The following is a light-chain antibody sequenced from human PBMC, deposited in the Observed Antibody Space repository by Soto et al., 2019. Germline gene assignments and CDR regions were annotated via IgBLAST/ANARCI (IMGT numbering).Light chain of an antibody. Sequence: EIVLTQSPGTLSLSPGERATFSCRASQSLSSNYLTWYQHKPGQAPRLLIYGTSSRATGIPDRCSGSGSGTEFTLTISRLEPEDFAVYFCQHFVSSPPRYTFGQGTKLEIK. CDR1: QSLSSNY. J-gene: IGKJ2*01. V-gene: IGKV3-20*01. CDR3: QHFVSSPPRYT. CDR2: GTS.